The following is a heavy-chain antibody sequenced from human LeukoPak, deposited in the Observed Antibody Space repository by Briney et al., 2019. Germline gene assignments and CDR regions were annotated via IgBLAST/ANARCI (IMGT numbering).Heavy chain of an antibody. V-gene: IGHV3-7*01. CDR3: ASSGTLAAAGTRGKYFQH. J-gene: IGHJ1*01. D-gene: IGHD6-13*01. CDR1: GFTFSSYW. CDR2: IKQDGSEK. Sequence: GGSLILSCAASGFTFSSYWMSWVRQAPGKGLEWVANIKQDGSEKYYVDSVKGRFTISRDNAKNSLYLQMNSLRAEDTAVYYCASSGTLAAAGTRGKYFQHWGQGTLVTVSS.